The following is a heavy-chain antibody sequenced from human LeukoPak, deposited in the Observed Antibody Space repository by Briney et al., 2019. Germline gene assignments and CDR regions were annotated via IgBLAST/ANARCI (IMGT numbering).Heavy chain of an antibody. CDR2: ISYDGSNK. CDR3: AVGVYGDYFDY. Sequence: GRSLRLSCAASGFTFSSYAMHWVRQAPGKGLEWVAVISYDGSNKYYADSVKGRFTISRDNSKNTLYLQMSSLRAEDTAVYYCAVGVYGDYFDYWGQGTLVTVSS. V-gene: IGHV3-30-3*01. CDR1: GFTFSSYA. J-gene: IGHJ4*02. D-gene: IGHD4-17*01.